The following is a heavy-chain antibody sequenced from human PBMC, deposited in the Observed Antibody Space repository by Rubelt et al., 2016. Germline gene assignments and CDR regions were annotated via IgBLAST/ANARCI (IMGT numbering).Heavy chain of an antibody. CDR3: ARAGGLRFFGVTYTENFQH. D-gene: IGHD3-3*01. CDR1: W. V-gene: IGHV3-7*03. J-gene: IGHJ1*01. CDR2: IKQDGSEK. Sequence: WLSWVRQAPGKGLEWVANIKQDGSEKYYVDSVKGRFTISRDNAKNSLYLQMNSLRAEDTAVYYCARAGGLRFFGVTYTENFQHWGQGTLVTVSS.